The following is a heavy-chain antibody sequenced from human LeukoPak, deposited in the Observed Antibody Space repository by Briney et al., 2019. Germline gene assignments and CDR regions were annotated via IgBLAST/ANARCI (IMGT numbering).Heavy chain of an antibody. CDR1: GFTFSSYS. J-gene: IGHJ3*02. V-gene: IGHV3-48*01. D-gene: IGHD6-13*01. CDR2: ISSSSSTI. Sequence: TGGSLRLSCAASGFTFSSYSKNWVRQAPGKGLEGVSYISSSSSTIYYAESVKGRFTISRDNAKNSLYLQMNSLRAEDTAVYYCARDRNIGYSEWHDAFDIWGQGTMVTVSS. CDR3: ARDRNIGYSEWHDAFDI.